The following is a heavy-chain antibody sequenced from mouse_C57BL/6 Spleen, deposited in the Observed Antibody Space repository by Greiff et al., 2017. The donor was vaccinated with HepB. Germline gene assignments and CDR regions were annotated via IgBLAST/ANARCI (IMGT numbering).Heavy chain of an antibody. CDR2: ISSGSSTI. Sequence: DVHLVESGGGLVKPGGSLKLSCAASGFTFSDYGMHWVRQAPEKGLEWVAYISSGSSTIYYADTVKGRFTISRDNAKNTLFLQMTSLRSEDTAMYYCARPRGSMYYFDYWGQGTTLTVSS. D-gene: IGHD1-1*01. J-gene: IGHJ2*01. V-gene: IGHV5-17*01. CDR3: ARPRGSMYYFDY. CDR1: GFTFSDYG.